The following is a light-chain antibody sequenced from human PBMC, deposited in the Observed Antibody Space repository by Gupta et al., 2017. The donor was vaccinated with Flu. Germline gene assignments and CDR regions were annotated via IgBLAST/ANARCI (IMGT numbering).Light chain of an antibody. CDR3: QQSNRFPPLT. Sequence: SSVSASVGDRVTITCRASQGIRTWLAWYQQRPGKAPKLLFYAASTLQSGVPSRFSGSGYGTDFTLTISSRQPEDFATYYCQQSNRFPPLTFGGGTRVEI. V-gene: IGKV1-12*01. J-gene: IGKJ4*01. CDR1: QGIRTW. CDR2: AAS.